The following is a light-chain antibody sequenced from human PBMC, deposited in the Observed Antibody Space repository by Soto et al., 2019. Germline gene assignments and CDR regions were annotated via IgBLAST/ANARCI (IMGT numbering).Light chain of an antibody. J-gene: IGLJ2*01. CDR2: GNS. Sequence: QSVLTQPPSVSGAPGQRVTISCTGSSSNIGAGYDVHWYQQLPGTAPKLLIYGNSNRPSGVPDRFSGSKSGTSASLDITGLQAEDEADYYCQSYDSSLSAPVVFGGGTKVTVL. CDR3: QSYDSSLSAPVV. V-gene: IGLV1-40*01. CDR1: SSNIGAGYD.